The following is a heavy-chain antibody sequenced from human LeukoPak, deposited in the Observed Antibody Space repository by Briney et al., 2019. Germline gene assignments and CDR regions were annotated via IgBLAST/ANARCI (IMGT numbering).Heavy chain of an antibody. Sequence: GGSLRLSCAVSGITLSNYGMSWVRQAPGKGLEWVSTISSSSSYIYYADSVKGRFTISRDNAKNSLYLQMNSLRAEDTAVYYCARDKRDEIVGASGLGMDVWGQGTTVTVSS. CDR1: GITLSNYG. CDR3: ARDKRDEIVGASGLGMDV. J-gene: IGHJ6*02. V-gene: IGHV3-21*01. CDR2: ISSSSSYI. D-gene: IGHD1-26*01.